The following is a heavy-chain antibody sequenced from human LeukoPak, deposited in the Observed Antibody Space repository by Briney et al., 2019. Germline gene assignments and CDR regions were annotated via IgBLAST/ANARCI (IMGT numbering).Heavy chain of an antibody. V-gene: IGHV4-59*12. Sequence: SETLSLTCTVSGGCISSYYWSWIRQPPGKGLEWVGYIYYSGSTNYNPSLKSRVTISVDTSKNQFSLKLSSVTAADTAVYYCARLPPYSSSWYFDYWGQGTLVTVSS. CDR1: GGCISSYY. J-gene: IGHJ4*02. D-gene: IGHD6-13*01. CDR2: IYYSGST. CDR3: ARLPPYSSSWYFDY.